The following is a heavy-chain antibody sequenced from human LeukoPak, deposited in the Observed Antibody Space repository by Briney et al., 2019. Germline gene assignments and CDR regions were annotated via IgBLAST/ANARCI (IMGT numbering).Heavy chain of an antibody. D-gene: IGHD3-22*01. V-gene: IGHV4-34*01. CDR3: ARGPDCGGTTAGPITMIVPVTSVFDY. J-gene: IGHJ4*02. Sequence: SETLSLTCAVYGGSFSGYYWSWIRQPPGKGLEWIGEINHSGITNYNPSLKSRVTISVDTSKNQFSLKLSSVTAADTAVYYCARGPDCGGTTAGPITMIVPVTSVFDYWGQGTLVTVSS. CDR2: INHSGIT. CDR1: GGSFSGYY.